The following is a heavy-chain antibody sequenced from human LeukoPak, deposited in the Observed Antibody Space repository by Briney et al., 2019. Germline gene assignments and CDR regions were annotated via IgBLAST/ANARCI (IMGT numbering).Heavy chain of an antibody. Sequence: SVKVSCKASGGTSSSYAISWVRQAPGQGLEWMGRIIPILGIANYAQKFQGRVTITADKSTSTAYMELSSLRSEDTAVYYCARDLLLWFGELKGPLGYWGQGTLVTVSS. CDR1: GGTSSSYA. V-gene: IGHV1-69*04. CDR3: ARDLLLWFGELKGPLGY. J-gene: IGHJ4*02. D-gene: IGHD3-10*01. CDR2: IIPILGIA.